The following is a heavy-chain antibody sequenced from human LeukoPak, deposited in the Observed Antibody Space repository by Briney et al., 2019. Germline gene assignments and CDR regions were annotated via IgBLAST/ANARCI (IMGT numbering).Heavy chain of an antibody. CDR1: GSTFSDFY. J-gene: IGHJ3*02. CDR2: ISSSGSTI. V-gene: IGHV3-11*04. CDR3: AREGRSHDAFDI. Sequence: GGSLRLSCAASGSTFSDFYMSWIRQAPGKGLEWVSYISSSGSTIYYADSVKGRFTISRDDAKNSLYLQMNSLRAEDTAVYYCAREGRSHDAFDIWGQGTMVTVSS.